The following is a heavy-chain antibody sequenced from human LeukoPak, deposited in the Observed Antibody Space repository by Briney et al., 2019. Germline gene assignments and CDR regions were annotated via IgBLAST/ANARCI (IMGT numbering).Heavy chain of an antibody. V-gene: IGHV2-70*01. J-gene: IGHJ6*02. Sequence: ESGPTLVNPTQTLTLTCTFSGFSLSTSGMCVSWIRQPPGKALEWLALIDWGDDKYYSTSLKTRLTISKDTSKNQVVLTMTNMDPVDTATYYCARLRNEMATPYYYGMDVWGQGTTVTVSS. CDR3: ARLRNEMATPYYYGMDV. CDR1: GFSLSTSGMC. CDR2: IDWGDDK. D-gene: IGHD5-24*01.